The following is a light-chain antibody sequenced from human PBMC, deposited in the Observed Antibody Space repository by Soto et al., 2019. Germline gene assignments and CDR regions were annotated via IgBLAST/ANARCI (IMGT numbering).Light chain of an antibody. J-gene: IGKJ3*01. V-gene: IGKV3-15*01. Sequence: EVVMTQSPATLSVSPGERVTLSFRASESVHRNLAWYQQKPGQGPSLLIYYASTRATGVPDRFTGSGSGTEFTLTISSLQSEDFGVYHCQHYSNWPPTFGPGTKVEIK. CDR2: YAS. CDR3: QHYSNWPPT. CDR1: ESVHRN.